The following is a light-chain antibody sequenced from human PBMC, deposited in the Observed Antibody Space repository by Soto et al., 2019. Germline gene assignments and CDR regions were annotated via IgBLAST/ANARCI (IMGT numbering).Light chain of an antibody. CDR3: QQYASSPWT. CDR2: GAS. Sequence: EIVLTQSPGTLSLSPGERATLSCRASQSVSSSYLAWYQQKPGQAPRLLIYGASSRSTGIPDRFSGSGSGTDFNLNISRLEPDDVAVYYCQQYASSPWTFGQGTKVDIK. CDR1: QSVSSSY. J-gene: IGKJ1*01. V-gene: IGKV3-20*01.